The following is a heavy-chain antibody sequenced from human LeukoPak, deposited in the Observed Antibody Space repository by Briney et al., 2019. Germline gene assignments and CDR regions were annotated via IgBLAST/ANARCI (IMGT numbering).Heavy chain of an antibody. D-gene: IGHD2-15*01. CDR3: AKEVGYCSGGACAEHFDH. V-gene: IGHV3-30*02. Sequence: GGSLRLSCAASGLTFSSFGMHWVRQAPAKGLNWLTFIRSDGNQKDYVDSVKDRFTISRDNSKNTLYLQMSSLRAEDTAVYYCAKEVGYCSGGACAEHFDHWGQGTLVTVSS. CDR1: GLTFSSFG. J-gene: IGHJ4*02. CDR2: IRSDGNQK.